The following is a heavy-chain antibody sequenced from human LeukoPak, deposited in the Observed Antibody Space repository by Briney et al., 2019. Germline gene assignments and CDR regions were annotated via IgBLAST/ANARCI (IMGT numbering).Heavy chain of an antibody. V-gene: IGHV4-30-4*01. CDR1: GGSISSGDYY. CDR2: IYCSGST. D-gene: IGHD4-17*01. Sequence: SQTLSLTCTVSGGSISSGDYYWSWIRQPPGKGLEWIGYIYCSGSTYYNPSLKSRVTISVDTSKNQFSLKLSSVTAADTAVYYCARDRPLDYGDYGMDVWGQGTTVTVSS. J-gene: IGHJ6*02. CDR3: ARDRPLDYGDYGMDV.